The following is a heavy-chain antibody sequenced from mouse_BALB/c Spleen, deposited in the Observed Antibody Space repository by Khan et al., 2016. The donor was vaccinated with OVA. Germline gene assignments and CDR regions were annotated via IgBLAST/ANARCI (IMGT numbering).Heavy chain of an antibody. CDR2: ISSGSSTI. V-gene: IGHV5-17*02. Sequence: VQLKESGGGLVQPGGSRKLSCAASGFTFSNFGIHWVRQAPEKGLEWVAYISSGSSTIYYADTVKGRFTISRDNPKNTLFLQMTSLRSEDTARYYCARRRIYDGYYGGAMDDWGQGTSVTVSS. CDR1: GFTFSNFG. J-gene: IGHJ4*01. CDR3: ARRRIYDGYYGGAMDD. D-gene: IGHD2-3*01.